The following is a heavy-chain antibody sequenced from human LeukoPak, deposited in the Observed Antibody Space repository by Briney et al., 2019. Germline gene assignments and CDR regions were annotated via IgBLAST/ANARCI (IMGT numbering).Heavy chain of an antibody. V-gene: IGHV3-74*01. Sequence: GGSLRPSCAASGFTFSSYWMYWVRQAPGKGLVWVSRINSDGSTTSYADSVKGRFTISRDNAKNTLYLQMNSLRAEDTAVYYCARVGTTSNFYYYYGMDVWGQQTTVTVSS. J-gene: IGHJ6*02. CDR1: GFTFSSYW. CDR3: ARVGTTSNFYYYYGMDV. CDR2: INSDGSTT. D-gene: IGHD2/OR15-2a*01.